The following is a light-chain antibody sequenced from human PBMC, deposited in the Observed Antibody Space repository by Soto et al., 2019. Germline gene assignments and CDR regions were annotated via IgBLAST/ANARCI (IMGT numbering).Light chain of an antibody. V-gene: IGKV3-20*01. CDR1: QTIGSTY. CDR3: QHYGSSRT. J-gene: IGKJ1*01. CDR2: GTS. Sequence: EIVLTQSPGTLSLSPGETATLSCRASQTIGSTYLAWYQQKSGQAPRLLLYGTSSRATGIPERFSGSGSGTDFTLTISRLEPEDFAVYYCQHYGSSRTFGQGAKVDIK.